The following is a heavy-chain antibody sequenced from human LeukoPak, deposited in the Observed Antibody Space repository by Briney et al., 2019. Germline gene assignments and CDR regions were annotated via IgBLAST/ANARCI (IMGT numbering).Heavy chain of an antibody. CDR2: ISGSGGST. V-gene: IGHV3-23*01. CDR1: GFTFSNAW. J-gene: IGHJ4*02. Sequence: PGGSLRLSCAASGFTFSNAWMSWVRQAPGKGLEWVSAISGSGGSTYYADSVKGRFTISRDNSKNTVYLQMNTLRAEDTAVYYCAKDYPLDYWGQGALVTVSS. CDR3: AKDYPLDY.